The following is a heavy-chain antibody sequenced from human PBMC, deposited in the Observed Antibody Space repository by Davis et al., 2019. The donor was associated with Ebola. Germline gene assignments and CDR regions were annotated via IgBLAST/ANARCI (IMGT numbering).Heavy chain of an antibody. V-gene: IGHV3-74*01. Sequence: GESLKISCAASGFTFSSYWMHWVHQTPGKGLVWVSGIKSDGSSTTYADSVKGRFTIYRDNAKNTLYLQMSSLRAEDTAVFYCAREASAFDIWGQGTTVTVSS. CDR3: AREASAFDI. CDR1: GFTFSSYW. J-gene: IGHJ3*02. CDR2: IKSDGSST.